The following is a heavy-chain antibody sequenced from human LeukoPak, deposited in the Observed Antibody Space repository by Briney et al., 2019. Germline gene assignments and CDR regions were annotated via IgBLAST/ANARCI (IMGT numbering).Heavy chain of an antibody. D-gene: IGHD3-22*01. V-gene: IGHV1-2*02. J-gene: IGHJ3*02. Sequence: GASVKVSCKASGYTFTGYYMHWVRQAPGQGLEWMGWINPNSGGTNYALKFQGRVTMTRDTSISTAYMELSRLRSDDTAVYYCARDSSGYSDAFDIWGQGTMVTVSS. CDR1: GYTFTGYY. CDR3: ARDSSGYSDAFDI. CDR2: INPNSGGT.